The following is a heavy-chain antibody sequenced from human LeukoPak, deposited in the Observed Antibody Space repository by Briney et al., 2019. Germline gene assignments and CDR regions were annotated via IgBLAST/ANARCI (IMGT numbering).Heavy chain of an antibody. CDR2: ISAYNGNT. Sequence: ASVKVSCKASGYTFTSYGISWVRQAPGQGLEWMGWISAYNGNTNYAQKLQGRVTMTTDTSTSTAYMELRSLRSDDTAVYYCARGPPGNYFFYYYMDVWGKGTTVTVSS. J-gene: IGHJ6*03. V-gene: IGHV1-18*01. CDR3: ARGPPGNYFFYYYMDV. CDR1: GYTFTSYG.